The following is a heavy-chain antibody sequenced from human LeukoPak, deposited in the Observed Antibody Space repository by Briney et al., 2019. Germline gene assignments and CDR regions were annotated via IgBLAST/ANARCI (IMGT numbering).Heavy chain of an antibody. Sequence: PGRSLRLSCAASGFTFSSYAMHWVRQAPGKGLEWVAVISHDGSYKYYADSVKGRFTISRGKSKNTLYLQMSSLRAEDTAVYYCARDGSYSGSYNDYWGQGTLVTVSS. J-gene: IGHJ4*02. CDR2: ISHDGSYK. V-gene: IGHV3-30*15. CDR1: GFTFSSYA. D-gene: IGHD1-26*01. CDR3: ARDGSYSGSYNDY.